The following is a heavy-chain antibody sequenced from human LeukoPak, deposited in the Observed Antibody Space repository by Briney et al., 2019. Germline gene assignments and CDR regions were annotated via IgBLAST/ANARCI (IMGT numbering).Heavy chain of an antibody. D-gene: IGHD3-9*01. J-gene: IGHJ4*02. CDR3: AKGGNDILTGYFDY. CDR1: GFTFDDYA. CDR2: ISWNSGSI. V-gene: IGHV3-9*01. Sequence: GGSLRLSCAAPGFTFDDYAMHWVWQAPGKGLEWVSGISWNSGSIGYADSVKGRFTISRDNAKNSLYLQMNSLRAEDTALYYCAKGGNDILTGYFDYWGQGTLVTVSS.